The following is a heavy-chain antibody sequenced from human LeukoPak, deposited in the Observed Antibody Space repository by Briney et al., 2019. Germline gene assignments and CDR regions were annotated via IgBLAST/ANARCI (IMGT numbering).Heavy chain of an antibody. CDR3: ARGFDWLLF. J-gene: IGHJ4*02. Sequence: PGGSLRLSCAASGLMFSGYGMHWVRQAPGKGLVWVSRINSDGSSTSYADSVKGRFTISRDNAKNALYLQMNSLGAEDTAVYYCARGFDWLLFWGQGTLVTVSS. CDR1: GLMFSGYG. D-gene: IGHD3-9*01. V-gene: IGHV3-74*01. CDR2: INSDGSST.